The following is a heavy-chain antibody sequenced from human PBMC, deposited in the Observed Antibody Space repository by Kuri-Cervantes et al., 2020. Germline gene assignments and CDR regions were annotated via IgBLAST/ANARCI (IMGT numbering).Heavy chain of an antibody. CDR3: AKDPLAYGGHYFDY. Sequence: GGSLRLSCEASGFTFDEHGMSWVRQAPGKGLEWVSTISDRTYYTDSVKGRFTISRDNPNNILYLQMNGLRADDTAVYYCAKDPLAYGGHYFDYWGQGTLVTVSS. CDR2: ISDRT. V-gene: IGHV3-23*01. J-gene: IGHJ4*02. D-gene: IGHD4-23*01. CDR1: GFTFDEHG.